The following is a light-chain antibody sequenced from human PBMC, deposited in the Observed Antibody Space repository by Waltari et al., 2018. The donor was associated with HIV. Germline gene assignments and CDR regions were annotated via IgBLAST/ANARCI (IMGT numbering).Light chain of an antibody. CDR3: QSYFSSNDVI. Sequence: QSALTQPASVSGSPGQSITISCTGTSSDVGGYNYVSWYQQHPGKAPKLMIYEVSNRPSGVSNRFSGSIDSSSNSASLTISGLRTEDEADYYCQSYFSSNDVIFGGGTKLTVL. V-gene: IGLV2-14*01. CDR1: SSDVGGYNY. J-gene: IGLJ2*01. CDR2: EVS.